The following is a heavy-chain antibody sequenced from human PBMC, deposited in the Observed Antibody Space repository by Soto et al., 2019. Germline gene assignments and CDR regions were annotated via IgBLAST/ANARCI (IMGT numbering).Heavy chain of an antibody. CDR3: AKDLEGYTHGRGMDV. CDR1: GFTFSSYG. D-gene: IGHD5-18*01. J-gene: IGHJ6*02. V-gene: IGHV3-30*18. Sequence: GGSLRLSCAASGFTFSSYGMHWVRQAPGKGLEWVAVISYDGSNKYYADSVKGRFTISRDNSKNTLYLQMNSLRAEDTAVYYCAKDLEGYTHGRGMDVWGQGTTVTVSS. CDR2: ISYDGSNK.